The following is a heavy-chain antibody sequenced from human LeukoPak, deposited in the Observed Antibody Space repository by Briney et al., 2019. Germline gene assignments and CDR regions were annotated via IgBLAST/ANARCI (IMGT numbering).Heavy chain of an antibody. J-gene: IGHJ4*02. CDR1: GFTVSSNY. CDR3: ARDSIAAAAPFRY. D-gene: IGHD6-13*01. CDR2: IYSGGST. V-gene: IGHV3-53*01. Sequence: GGSLRLSCAASGFTVSSNYMSWVRQAPGKGLEWVSVIYSGGSTYYADSVKGRFTISRDNSKNTLYLQMNSLRAEDTAVYYCARDSIAAAAPFRYWGQGTLVTVSS.